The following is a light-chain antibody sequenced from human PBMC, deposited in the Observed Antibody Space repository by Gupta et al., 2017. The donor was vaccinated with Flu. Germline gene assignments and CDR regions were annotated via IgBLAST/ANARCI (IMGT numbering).Light chain of an antibody. Sequence: DIQMTQSPSSLSASVGDRVTITCRASQSISSYLNWYQQKPGKAPKLLIYAASSLQSGVPSRFSGSGSGTDFTLTISSLQPEDFATYYCQLSDSTHMYTFGPGTKLELK. CDR2: AAS. CDR3: QLSDSTHMYT. J-gene: IGKJ2*01. CDR1: QSISSY. V-gene: IGKV1-39*01.